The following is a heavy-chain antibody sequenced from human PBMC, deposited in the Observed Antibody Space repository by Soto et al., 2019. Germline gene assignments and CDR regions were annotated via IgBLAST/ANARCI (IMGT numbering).Heavy chain of an antibody. J-gene: IGHJ4*02. CDR3: ATASAV. D-gene: IGHD3-10*01. CDR1: GFTLSDHH. CDR2: SRSKANSYTT. V-gene: IGHV3-72*01. Sequence: EVQLVESGGGLVQPGGPLRLSCAASGFTLSDHHMDWIRQAPGKGLEWVGRSRSKANSYTTEYAASVKGRFIISRDDSKNSLYLQMNSLKIEDTALYYCATASAVWGQGTLVTVSS.